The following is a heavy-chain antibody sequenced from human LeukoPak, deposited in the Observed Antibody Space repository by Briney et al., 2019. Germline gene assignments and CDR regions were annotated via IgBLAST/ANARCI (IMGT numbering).Heavy chain of an antibody. J-gene: IGHJ4*02. CDR2: INSDGSST. D-gene: IGHD1-14*01. CDR3: ARVPERYYFDY. V-gene: IGHV3-74*01. CDR1: GFTFSSYW. Sequence: GGSLRLSCAASGFTFSSYWMHWVRQAPGKGLVWVSRINSDGSSTSYADSVKGRFTISRDNAKNTLYLQMNSLRAEDTAVYYCARVPERYYFDYWGQGTLVTVSS.